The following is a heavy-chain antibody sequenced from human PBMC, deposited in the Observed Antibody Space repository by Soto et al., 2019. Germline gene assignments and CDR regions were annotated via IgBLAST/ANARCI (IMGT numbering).Heavy chain of an antibody. CDR2: IIPILGIA. CDR1: GGTFSSYT. Sequence: QVQLVQSGAEVKKPGSSVKVSCKASGGTFSSYTISWERQAPGQGLEWMGRIIPILGIANYAQKFQGRVTITADKSTSTAYMELSSLRSEDTAVYYCARGGIVGASLLDYWGQGTLVTVSS. V-gene: IGHV1-69*02. J-gene: IGHJ4*02. CDR3: ARGGIVGASLLDY. D-gene: IGHD1-26*01.